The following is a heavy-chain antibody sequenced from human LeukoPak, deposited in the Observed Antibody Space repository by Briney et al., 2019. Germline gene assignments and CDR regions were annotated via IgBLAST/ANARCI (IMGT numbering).Heavy chain of an antibody. CDR3: ARDRGDGYNIGFYFDY. D-gene: IGHD5-24*01. Sequence: PGGSLRLSCAASGFTFSSYSMNWVRQAPGKGLEWVSSISSSGSYIYYADSVKGRFTISRDNAKNSLYLQMNSLRAEDTAVYYCARDRGDGYNIGFYFDYWGQGTLVTVSS. J-gene: IGHJ4*02. CDR2: ISSSGSYI. V-gene: IGHV3-21*01. CDR1: GFTFSSYS.